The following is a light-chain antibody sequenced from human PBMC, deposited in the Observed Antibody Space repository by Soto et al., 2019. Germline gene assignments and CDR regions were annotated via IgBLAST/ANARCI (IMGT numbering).Light chain of an antibody. V-gene: IGKV3-11*01. J-gene: IGKJ5*01. CDR2: DAS. CDR3: QQRSNWPRTT. Sequence: EIVFTQSPATLSLSPGERDTLSCRASQSVSSYLAWYQQKPGQAPRLLIYDASNRATGIPARFSGSGSGTDFTLTISSLEPEDFAVYYCQQRSNWPRTTFGQGTRLEIK. CDR1: QSVSSY.